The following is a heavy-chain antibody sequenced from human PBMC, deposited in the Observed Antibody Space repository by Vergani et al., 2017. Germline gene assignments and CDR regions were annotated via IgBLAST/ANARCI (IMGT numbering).Heavy chain of an antibody. CDR1: GFTFTISA. CDR2: IVVGSGNT. V-gene: IGHV1-58*02. Sequence: QMQLVQSGPEVKKPGTSVKVSCKASGFTFTISAMQWVRQARGQRLEWIGWIVVGSGNTNYAQKFQERVTITRDMSTSTAYMELSSLRSEDTAVYYCAVVGVDYWGQGTLVTVSS. CDR3: AVVGVDY. J-gene: IGHJ4*02.